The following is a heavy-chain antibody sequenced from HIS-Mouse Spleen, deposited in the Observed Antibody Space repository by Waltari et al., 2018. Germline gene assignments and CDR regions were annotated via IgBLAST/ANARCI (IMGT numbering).Heavy chain of an antibody. J-gene: IGHJ4*02. V-gene: IGHV3-30*18. D-gene: IGHD1-26*01. Sequence: QVQLVEVGGVVVHPGRSLRVPCAASGFTFSSYGMHWVRQAPGKGLEWVAVISYDGSNKYYADSVKGRFTISRDNSKNTLYLQMNSLRAEDTAVYYCAKDRGSPLYFDYWGQGTLVTVSS. CDR1: GFTFSSYG. CDR2: ISYDGSNK. CDR3: AKDRGSPLYFDY.